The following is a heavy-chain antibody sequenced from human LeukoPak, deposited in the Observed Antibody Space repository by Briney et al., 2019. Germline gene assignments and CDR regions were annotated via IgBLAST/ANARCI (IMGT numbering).Heavy chain of an antibody. Sequence: GGSLRLSCAASGFIFSSYSMSWVRQAPGKGLEWVSAISGSGDNTYYADSVRGRFTISRDNSKTTLYLQMNSLRAEDTAVYYCAKGRQWELPFDYWGQGTLVTVSS. CDR1: GFIFSSYS. V-gene: IGHV3-23*01. D-gene: IGHD1-26*01. CDR2: ISGSGDNT. CDR3: AKGRQWELPFDY. J-gene: IGHJ4*02.